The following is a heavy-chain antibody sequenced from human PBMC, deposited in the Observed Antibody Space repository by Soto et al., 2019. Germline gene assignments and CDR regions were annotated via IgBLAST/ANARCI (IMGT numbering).Heavy chain of an antibody. CDR2: IWYDGSNK. V-gene: IGHV3-33*01. Sequence: GGSLRLSCAASGFTFSSYGMHWVRQAPGKGLEWVAVIWYDGSNKYYADSVKGRFTISRDNSKNTLYLQMNSLRAEDTAVYYCARDFSITMIVGIPSAFDIWGQGTMVTVSS. D-gene: IGHD3-22*01. CDR1: GFTFSSYG. CDR3: ARDFSITMIVGIPSAFDI. J-gene: IGHJ3*02.